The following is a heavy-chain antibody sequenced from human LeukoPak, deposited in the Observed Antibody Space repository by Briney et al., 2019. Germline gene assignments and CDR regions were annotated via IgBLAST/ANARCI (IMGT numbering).Heavy chain of an antibody. V-gene: IGHV4-34*01. CDR3: ARGGNVAAAGPNYYYYGMDV. CDR2: INHSGST. D-gene: IGHD6-13*01. Sequence: SETLSLTCAVYGGSFSGYYWSWIRQPPGKGLEWIGEINHSGSTNYNPSLKGRVTISVDTSKNQFSLKLSSVTAADTAVYYCARGGNVAAAGPNYYYYGMDVWGQGTTVTVSS. J-gene: IGHJ6*02. CDR1: GGSFSGYY.